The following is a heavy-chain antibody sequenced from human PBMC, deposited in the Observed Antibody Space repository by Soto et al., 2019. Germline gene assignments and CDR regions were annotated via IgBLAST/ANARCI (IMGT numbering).Heavy chain of an antibody. CDR3: ATPGYSSGWETFDY. J-gene: IGHJ4*02. V-gene: IGHV1-18*01. CDR2: ISAYNGNT. D-gene: IGHD6-19*01. CDR1: GYTFTSYG. Sequence: ASVKVSCKASGYTFTSYGISWVRQAPGQGLEWMGWISAYNGNTNYAQKFQGRVTITTDTSTSTAYMELSSLRSEDTAVYYCATPGYSSGWETFDYWGQGTLVTVSS.